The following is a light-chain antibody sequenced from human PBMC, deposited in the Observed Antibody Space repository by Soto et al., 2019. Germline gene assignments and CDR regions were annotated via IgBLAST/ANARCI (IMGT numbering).Light chain of an antibody. CDR2: DAS. CDR3: QQRSNWPRT. Sequence: EIVLTQSPGTLSFSPGERATLSCRASQSVNTYLAWYQQKPGQAPRLLIYDASNRATGIPARFSGSGSGTDFTLTISSLEPEDFAVYYCQQRSNWPRTFGQGTMVDIK. V-gene: IGKV3-11*01. J-gene: IGKJ1*01. CDR1: QSVNTY.